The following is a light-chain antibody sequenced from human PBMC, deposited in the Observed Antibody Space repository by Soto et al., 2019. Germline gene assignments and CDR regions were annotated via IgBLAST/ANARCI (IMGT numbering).Light chain of an antibody. CDR3: SSYAGSNNFWV. V-gene: IGLV2-8*01. CDR1: SSDVGGYNF. Sequence: QSALTQPPSASGSPGQSVTISCTGTSSDVGGYNFVSWYQQKPGKAPKLIIYEVSKRPSGVPDRFSGSKSGNKASLTVSWLQAEDEADYYCSSYAGSNNFWVFGGGTQLTVL. J-gene: IGLJ3*02. CDR2: EVS.